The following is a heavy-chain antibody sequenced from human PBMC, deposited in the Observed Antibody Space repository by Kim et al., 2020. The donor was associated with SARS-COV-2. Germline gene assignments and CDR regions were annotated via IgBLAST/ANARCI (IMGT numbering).Heavy chain of an antibody. CDR1: GYTLTELS. D-gene: IGHD3-10*01. CDR2: FDPEDGET. CDR3: ATGPPVRYGSGSYYWYFDL. J-gene: IGHJ2*01. Sequence: ASVKVSCKVSGYTLTELSMHWVRQAPGKGLEWMGGFDPEDGETIYAQKFQGRVTMTEDTSTDTAYMELSSLRSEDTAVYYCATGPPVRYGSGSYYWYFDLWGRGTLVTVSS. V-gene: IGHV1-24*01.